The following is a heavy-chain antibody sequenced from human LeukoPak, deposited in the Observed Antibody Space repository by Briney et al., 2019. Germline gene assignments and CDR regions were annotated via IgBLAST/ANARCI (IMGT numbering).Heavy chain of an antibody. CDR1: GYSFANYW. J-gene: IGHJ3*02. Sequence: GESLKISCKGSGYSFANYWIGWVRQMPGKGLEWMGVIYPGDSDTRYSPTFQGQVTISADKSISIAYLQWSSLKASDTAMYYCASTVTTVTRGFAFDTWGQGTMVTVSS. CDR3: ASTVTTVTRGFAFDT. V-gene: IGHV5-51*01. D-gene: IGHD4-17*01. CDR2: IYPGDSDT.